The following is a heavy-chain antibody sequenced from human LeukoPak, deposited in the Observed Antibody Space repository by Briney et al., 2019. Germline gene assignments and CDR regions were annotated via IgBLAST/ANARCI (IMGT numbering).Heavy chain of an antibody. J-gene: IGHJ4*02. V-gene: IGHV4-39*01. Sequence: SETLSLTCTVSGGSISSSSYYWGWIRQPPGKGLEWIGSIYYSGSTYYNPSLKSRVTISVDTSKNQFSLKLSSVTAADTAVYYCATPGNYGDYVFDYWGQGTLVTVSS. CDR1: GGSISSSSYY. CDR2: IYYSGST. CDR3: ATPGNYGDYVFDY. D-gene: IGHD4-17*01.